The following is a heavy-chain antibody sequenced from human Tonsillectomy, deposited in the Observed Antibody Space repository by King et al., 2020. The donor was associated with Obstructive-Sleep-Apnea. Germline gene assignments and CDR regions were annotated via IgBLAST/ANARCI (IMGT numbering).Heavy chain of an antibody. J-gene: IGHJ3*02. CDR3: ARNLYSSGWYGAFDI. Sequence: VQLVESGGGVVQPGRSLRLSCAASGFTFSSYAMHWVRQAPGKGLEWVAVISYDGSNKYYADSVKGRFTISRDNSKNTLYLQMNSLRAEDTAVYYCARNLYSSGWYGAFDIWGQGTMVTVSS. V-gene: IGHV3-30*04. CDR1: GFTFSSYA. D-gene: IGHD6-19*01. CDR2: ISYDGSNK.